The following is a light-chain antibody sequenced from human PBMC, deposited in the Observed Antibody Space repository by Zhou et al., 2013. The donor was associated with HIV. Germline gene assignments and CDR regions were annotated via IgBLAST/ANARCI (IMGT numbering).Light chain of an antibody. Sequence: EIVLTQSPATLSLSPGERATLACRASQSVGNYLAWYQQRPGQTPRLLIYAASTRATGTPDRFSGSASGTDFTLTITRLEPEDFAVYYCQQYGSTPVTFGQGTRLEIK. J-gene: IGKJ5*01. CDR2: AAS. CDR3: QQYGSTPVT. V-gene: IGKV3-20*01. CDR1: QSVGNY.